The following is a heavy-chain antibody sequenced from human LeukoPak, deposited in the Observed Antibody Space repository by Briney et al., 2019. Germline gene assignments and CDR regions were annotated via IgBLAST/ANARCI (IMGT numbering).Heavy chain of an antibody. CDR2: ISSSSSYI. D-gene: IGHD3-3*01. Sequence: PGGSLRLSCAASGFTFSSYSMNWVRQAPGKGLEWVSSISSSSSYIYYADSLKGRFTISRDNAKNSLYLQMNSLRAEDTAVYYCARNRDDFWSAYLFDYWGQGALVTVSS. V-gene: IGHV3-21*01. J-gene: IGHJ4*02. CDR1: GFTFSSYS. CDR3: ARNRDDFWSAYLFDY.